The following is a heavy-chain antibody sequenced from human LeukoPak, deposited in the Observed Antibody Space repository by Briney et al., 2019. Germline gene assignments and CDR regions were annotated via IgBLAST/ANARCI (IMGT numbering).Heavy chain of an antibody. V-gene: IGHV3-21*01. D-gene: IGHD3-10*01. Sequence: GGSLRLSCAASGLTFSSYSMNWVRQAPGKGLGWGSSISSSSSYIYYADSVKGRFTISRDNAKNSLYLQMNSLRAEDTAVYYCARGRTMVRGVIVDWGQGTLVTVSS. CDR3: ARGRTMVRGVIVD. CDR2: ISSSSSYI. J-gene: IGHJ4*02. CDR1: GLTFSSYS.